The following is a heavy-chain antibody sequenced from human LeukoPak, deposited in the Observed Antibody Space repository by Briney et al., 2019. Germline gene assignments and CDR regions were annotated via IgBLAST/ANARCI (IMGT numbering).Heavy chain of an antibody. J-gene: IGHJ4*02. V-gene: IGHV3-48*04. Sequence: PGGSLRLSCAASGFTFSSYGMHWVRQAPGKGLEWVSYISNSGATIYYADSVKGRFTISRDNAKSSLFLQMNSLRAEDTGVYYCARATFSSSGHSYWGQGTLVTVSS. D-gene: IGHD6-13*01. CDR1: GFTFSSYG. CDR3: ARATFSSSGHSY. CDR2: ISNSGATI.